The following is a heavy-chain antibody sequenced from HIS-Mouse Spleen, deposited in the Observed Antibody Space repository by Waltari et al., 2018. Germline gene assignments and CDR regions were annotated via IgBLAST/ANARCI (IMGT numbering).Heavy chain of an antibody. CDR3: AKDGIAAAGPYWYFDL. V-gene: IGHV3-9*01. Sequence: EVQLVESGGGLVQPGRSLRLSCAASGFTFDDYAMHWVRQAPGKGLEWVSGISWNSGSIGYADSVKGRFTISRDNAKNSLYLQMNSLRAEDTALYYCAKDGIAAAGPYWYFDLWGRGTLVTVSS. CDR2: ISWNSGSI. J-gene: IGHJ2*01. CDR1: GFTFDDYA. D-gene: IGHD6-13*01.